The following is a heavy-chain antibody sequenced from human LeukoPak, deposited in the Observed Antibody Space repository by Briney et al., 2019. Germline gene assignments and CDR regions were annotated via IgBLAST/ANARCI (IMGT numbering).Heavy chain of an antibody. J-gene: IGHJ3*02. CDR2: ISGSGGST. V-gene: IGHV3-23*01. CDR1: GASVSSQNYY. Sequence: PSETLSLTCTVSGASVSSQNYYWGWVRQAPGKGLEWVSAISGSGGSTYYADSVKGRFTISRDNSKNTLYLQMNSLRAEDTAVYYCAKPRLSTIFGVVIIQDDAFDIWGQGTMVTVSS. D-gene: IGHD3-3*01. CDR3: AKPRLSTIFGVVIIQDDAFDI.